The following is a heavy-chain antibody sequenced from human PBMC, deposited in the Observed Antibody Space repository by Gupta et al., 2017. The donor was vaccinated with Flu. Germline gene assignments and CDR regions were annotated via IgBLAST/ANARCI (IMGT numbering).Heavy chain of an antibody. CDR3: TRDDTSSRPDY. CDR2: IKEDGTEE. CDR1: GFPFSSYW. V-gene: IGHV3-7*01. J-gene: IGHJ4*02. Sequence: EVQLVESGGGLVQPGGSLRLSCAASGFPFSSYWMTWVRQAPGKGLGWVANIKEDGTEENYVDSVKGRFTISRDNAIHSLYLQMHSLRVDDTAVYYCTRDDTSSRPDYWGQGTLVTVSS.